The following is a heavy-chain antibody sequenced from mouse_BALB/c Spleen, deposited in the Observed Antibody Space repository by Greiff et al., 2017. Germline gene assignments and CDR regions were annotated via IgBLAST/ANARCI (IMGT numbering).Heavy chain of an antibody. Sequence: QVQLKQSGAELVRPGVSVKISCKGSGYTFTDYAMHWVKQSHAKSLEWIGVISTYYGDASYNQKFKGKATMTVDKSSSTAYMELARLTSEDSAIYYCARDERDSYAMDYWGQGTSVTVSS. CDR2: ISTYYGDA. CDR1: GYTFTDYA. V-gene: IGHV1S137*01. J-gene: IGHJ4*01. CDR3: ARDERDSYAMDY.